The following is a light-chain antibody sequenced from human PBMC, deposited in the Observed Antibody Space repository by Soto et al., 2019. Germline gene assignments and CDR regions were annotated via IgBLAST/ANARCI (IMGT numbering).Light chain of an antibody. Sequence: DIQMTQSPSTLSASVGDRVTITCRASQSINMWLAWYQQKPGTAPKILISHASNLESGVPSRFSGSGVGTEFSLTISSLQPDDFGTYYCQQYHSYSATFGQGTRVEIK. J-gene: IGKJ1*01. CDR3: QQYHSYSAT. CDR1: QSINMW. CDR2: HAS. V-gene: IGKV1-5*03.